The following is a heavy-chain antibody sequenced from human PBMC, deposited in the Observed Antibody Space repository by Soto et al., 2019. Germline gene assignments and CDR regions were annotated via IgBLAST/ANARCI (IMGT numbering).Heavy chain of an antibody. CDR1: GFTFSNYA. CDR3: AKEARGYNWYYFDY. D-gene: IGHD1-1*01. Sequence: EVQLLESGGGLVQSGGSLRLSCAASGFTFSNYAMTWVRQAPGKGLEWVSTINDNGDKTYYADSVNGRFTISRDKSKNTLFLQLNSLRAEDTGVYHCAKEARGYNWYYFDYWGQGTLVTVSS. V-gene: IGHV3-23*01. CDR2: INDNGDKT. J-gene: IGHJ4*02.